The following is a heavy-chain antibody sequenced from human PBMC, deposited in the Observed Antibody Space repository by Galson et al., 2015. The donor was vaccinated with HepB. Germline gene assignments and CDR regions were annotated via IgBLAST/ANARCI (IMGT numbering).Heavy chain of an antibody. CDR3: ARLSSSWSLAGGGFDY. J-gene: IGHJ4*02. V-gene: IGHV5-51*03. Sequence: QSGAEVKKPGESLTISCKGSGYSFTSYWIGWVRQMPGKGLEWMGIIYPGDSDTRYSPSFQGQVTISADKSISTAHLQWSSLKASDTAMYYCARLSSSWSLAGGGFDYWGQGTLVTVSS. CDR1: GYSFTSYW. CDR2: IYPGDSDT. D-gene: IGHD6-13*01.